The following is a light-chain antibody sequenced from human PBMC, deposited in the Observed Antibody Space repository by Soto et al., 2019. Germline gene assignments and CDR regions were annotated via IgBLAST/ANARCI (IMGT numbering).Light chain of an antibody. Sequence: DIMMTQSPDSLAVSLGERATINCKSSQSVLYSSNNKNYLAWYQQRPGQPPKLLIHWASTRQSGVPDRFSGSGSGTDFTLTISSLQAEDVAVYYCQQYYSTSPTFGGGTKVEIK. CDR2: WAS. CDR1: QSVLYSSNNKNY. CDR3: QQYYSTSPT. J-gene: IGKJ4*01. V-gene: IGKV4-1*01.